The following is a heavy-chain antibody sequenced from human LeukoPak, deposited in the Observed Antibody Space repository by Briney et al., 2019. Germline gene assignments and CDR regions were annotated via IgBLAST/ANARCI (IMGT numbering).Heavy chain of an antibody. CDR1: GGSISTTDW. V-gene: IGHV4/OR15-8*02. CDR2: ISHTGSG. J-gene: IGHJ4*02. D-gene: IGHD2-15*01. Sequence: SGTLSLTCGVSGGSISTTDWWTWARQPPGKGLEWIGEISHTGSGNYSPSLKSRATISTDTAENRFSLKLTSVTAADTAVYYCARVRCSGGTCFYFDYWGQGTLVTVSS. CDR3: ARVRCSGGTCFYFDY.